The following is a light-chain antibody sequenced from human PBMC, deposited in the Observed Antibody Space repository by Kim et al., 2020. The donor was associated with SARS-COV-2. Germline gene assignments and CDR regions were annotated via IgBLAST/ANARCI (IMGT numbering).Light chain of an antibody. V-gene: IGLV3-1*01. CDR2: QDS. CDR1: NLGDKY. J-gene: IGLJ2*01. CDR3: QAWDSSTVV. Sequence: SVSPGQTATITCSGDNLGDKYACWYQQMPGPSPVLVIYQDSKRPSGIPERFSCSNSGNTATLPISGTQAMDEADYYCQAWDSSTVVFGAGTQLTVL.